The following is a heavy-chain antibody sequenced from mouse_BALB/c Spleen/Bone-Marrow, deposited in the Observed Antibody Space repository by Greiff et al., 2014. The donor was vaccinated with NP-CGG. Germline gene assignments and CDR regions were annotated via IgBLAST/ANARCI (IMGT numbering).Heavy chain of an antibody. D-gene: IGHD2-1*01. CDR1: GYSFTSYW. J-gene: IGHJ3*01. CDR3: ASPSDGNPFAY. CDR2: IDPSDSET. V-gene: IGHV1S126*01. Sequence: QVQLKESGPQLVRPGASVKISCKASGYSFTSYWMHWVKQRPGQGLEWIGMIDPSDSETRLNQKFKDKATLTVDKSSSTAYMQLSSPTSEYSAVYYCASPSDGNPFAYWGQGTLVTVSA.